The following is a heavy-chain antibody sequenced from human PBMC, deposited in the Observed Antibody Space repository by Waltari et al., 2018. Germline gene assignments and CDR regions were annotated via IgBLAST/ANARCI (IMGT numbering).Heavy chain of an antibody. CDR2: FDPGDGGS. D-gene: IGHD3-3*01. Sequence: QVQLIQSGAEVKKPGASLRVSCKVSGHTLTELSMHWVRQAPGKGMEWMAGFDPGDGGSPYDRAFQGRITMTEDTPADTAYLELSSLRSNDTAIYFCATGLITISGVTNDFWGQGTLVTVSS. CDR1: GHTLTELS. J-gene: IGHJ4*02. CDR3: ATGLITISGVTNDF. V-gene: IGHV1-24*01.